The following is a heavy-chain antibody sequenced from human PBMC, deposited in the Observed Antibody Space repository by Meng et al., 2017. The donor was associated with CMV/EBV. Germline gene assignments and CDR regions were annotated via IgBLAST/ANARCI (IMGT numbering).Heavy chain of an antibody. V-gene: IGHV2-5*01. Sequence: TGGVGVGWIRQPPGKALEWLALIYWNDDKRYSPSLKSRLTITKDTSKNQVVLTMTNMDPVDTATYYCASQRGYYDFWSGYYSNWFDPWGQGTLVTVSS. D-gene: IGHD3-3*01. CDR2: IYWNDDK. CDR1: TGGVG. J-gene: IGHJ5*02. CDR3: ASQRGYYDFWSGYYSNWFDP.